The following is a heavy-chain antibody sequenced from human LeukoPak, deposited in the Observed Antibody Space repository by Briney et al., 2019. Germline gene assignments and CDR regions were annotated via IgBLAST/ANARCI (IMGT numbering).Heavy chain of an antibody. CDR2: IYYSGST. J-gene: IGHJ4*02. V-gene: IGHV4-31*03. Sequence: PSETLSLTCTVSGGSISSGGYYWSWIRQPPGKGLEWIGYIYYSGSTYYNPSLKSRVTISVDTSKNQFSLKLSSVTAAATAVYYCAATYSSSWYQFYWGQGTLVTVSS. CDR1: GGSISSGGYY. D-gene: IGHD6-13*01. CDR3: AATYSSSWYQFY.